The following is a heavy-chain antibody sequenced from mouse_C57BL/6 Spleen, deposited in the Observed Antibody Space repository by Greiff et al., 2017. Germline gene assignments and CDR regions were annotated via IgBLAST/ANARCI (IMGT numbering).Heavy chain of an antibody. CDR2: IDPSDSET. CDR1: GYTFTSYW. V-gene: IGHV1-52*01. CDR3: AGGGSYWYFDV. Sequence: VQLQQPGAELVRPGSSVKLSCKASGYTFTSYWMHWVKQRPIQGLEWIGNIDPSDSETHYNQKFKDKATLTVDQSSSTAYMQLSSLTSEDAAVYYCAGGGSYWYFDVWGTGTTVTVSS. D-gene: IGHD1-1*01. J-gene: IGHJ1*03.